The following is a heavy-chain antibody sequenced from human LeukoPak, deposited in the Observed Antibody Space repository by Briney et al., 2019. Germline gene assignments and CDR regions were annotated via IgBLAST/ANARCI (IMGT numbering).Heavy chain of an antibody. D-gene: IGHD1-1*01. Sequence: GASVKVSCKASGYTFTGYYMHWVRQAPGQELEWMGWINPNSGGTNYAQKFQGRVTMTRDTSISTAYMELSRLRSDDTAVYYCARLAGTTSYYYYGMDVWGQGTTVTVSS. CDR2: INPNSGGT. V-gene: IGHV1-2*02. J-gene: IGHJ6*02. CDR1: GYTFTGYY. CDR3: ARLAGTTSYYYYGMDV.